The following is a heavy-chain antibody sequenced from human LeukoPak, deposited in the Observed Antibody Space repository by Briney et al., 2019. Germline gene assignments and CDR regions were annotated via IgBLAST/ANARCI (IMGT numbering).Heavy chain of an antibody. J-gene: IGHJ4*02. CDR1: GFTFSCQA. CDR3: ASAGSGWYDY. Sequence: PGASLRLSCAASGFTFSCQAMSWVRQAPGKGLEWVSVIGGSGSITYYRDSVKGRFTISRDNSKNTMYLQMNSLRAEDTAVYYCASAGSGWYDYWGQGTLVTVSS. V-gene: IGHV3-23*01. CDR2: IGGSGSIT. D-gene: IGHD6-19*01.